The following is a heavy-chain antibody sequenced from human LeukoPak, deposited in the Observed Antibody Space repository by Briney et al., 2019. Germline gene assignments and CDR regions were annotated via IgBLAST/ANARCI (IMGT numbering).Heavy chain of an antibody. Sequence: GASVKVSCKASGYTFSGYYMQWVRQAPGQALEGMGWITLDSGGTDYAEKFQGRVTMTRDTSISTVYMELSRLRSDDTAVYYCARGYRTGDMTIFAYWGQGTLVTVSS. V-gene: IGHV1-2*02. CDR3: ARGYRTGDMTIFAY. CDR2: ITLDSGGT. J-gene: IGHJ4*02. CDR1: GYTFSGYY. D-gene: IGHD3-3*01.